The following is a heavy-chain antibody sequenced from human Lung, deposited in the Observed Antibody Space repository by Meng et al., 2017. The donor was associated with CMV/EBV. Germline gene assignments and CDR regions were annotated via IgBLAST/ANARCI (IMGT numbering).Heavy chain of an antibody. CDR1: GYTFIGYD. J-gene: IGHJ6*02. CDR3: AKSLYTNYYSTYYGLDV. D-gene: IGHD3-22*01. Sequence: ASVKVSXKASGYTFIGYDLHWVRQAPGQGLEWMGWINPKSGGTNYAQRFQGRVTMTRDTSINTVYMELRRLRSDDTAVHFCAKSLYTNYYSTYYGLDVWGQGTTVXVSS. CDR2: INPKSGGT. V-gene: IGHV1-2*02.